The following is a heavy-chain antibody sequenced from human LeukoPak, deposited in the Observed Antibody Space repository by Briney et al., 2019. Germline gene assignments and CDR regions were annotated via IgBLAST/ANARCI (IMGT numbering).Heavy chain of an antibody. V-gene: IGHV4-34*01. CDR2: INHSGST. Sequence: SETLSLTCAVYGGSFSGYYWSWIRQPPGKGLEWIGEINHSGSTNYNPSLKSRVTISVDTSKNQFSLKLSSVTAADTAVYYCARLDYGDPLDWFDPWGQGTLVTVSS. CDR1: GGSFSGYY. CDR3: ARLDYGDPLDWFDP. J-gene: IGHJ5*02. D-gene: IGHD4-17*01.